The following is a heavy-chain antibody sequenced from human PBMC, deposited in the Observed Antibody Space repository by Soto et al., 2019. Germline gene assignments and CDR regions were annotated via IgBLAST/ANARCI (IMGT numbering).Heavy chain of an antibody. CDR1: GFIFGDYY. CDR3: ARDHGGGGMTLEY. D-gene: IGHD3-16*01. Sequence: QVHLEESGGGLVKPGGSLRLSCTASGFIFGDYYMSWIRQAPGEGLERVSDISNSGRSTHHADSVDGRFTISRDNAKVSLYLKMNSLRPEDSAIYYCARDHGGGGMTLEYWGQGTLVTVSS. J-gene: IGHJ4*02. CDR2: ISNSGRST. V-gene: IGHV3-11*01.